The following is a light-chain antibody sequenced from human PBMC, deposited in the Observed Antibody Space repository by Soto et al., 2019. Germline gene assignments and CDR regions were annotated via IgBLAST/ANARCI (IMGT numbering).Light chain of an antibody. CDR2: KAS. CDR3: QQYYTYPLT. J-gene: IGKJ4*01. V-gene: IGKV1-5*03. CDR1: QGISTW. Sequence: DIQMTQSPSTLSASVGDRVTITCRASQGISTWVAWYQQKPGKAPKLLIYKASSLEGGVPSRFSGSGSGTEFNITVSSLRPDDFATYYCQQYYTYPLTFGGGTTVEIK.